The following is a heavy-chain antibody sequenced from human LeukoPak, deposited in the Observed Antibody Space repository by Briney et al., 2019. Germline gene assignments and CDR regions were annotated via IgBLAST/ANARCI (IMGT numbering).Heavy chain of an antibody. CDR2: INPNSGDT. CDR1: GYTFTGYY. J-gene: IGHJ5*02. Sequence: ASVKVSCKASGYTFTGYYIHWVRQAPGQGFEWMGWINPNSGDTNYAQKFQGRVTMTRDTSISTAYMELSRLRSDDTAVYYCAVLYYYDSSGYQGTWGQGTLVTVSS. D-gene: IGHD3-22*01. CDR3: AVLYYYDSSGYQGT. V-gene: IGHV1-2*02.